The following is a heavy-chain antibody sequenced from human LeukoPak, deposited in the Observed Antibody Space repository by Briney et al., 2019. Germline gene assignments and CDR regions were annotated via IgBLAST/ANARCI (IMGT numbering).Heavy chain of an antibody. D-gene: IGHD6-6*01. J-gene: IGHJ4*02. CDR3: ARDPGSSETFDY. CDR2: ISTQSGNT. V-gene: IGHV1-18*01. CDR1: GYTLTSYG. Sequence: GASVKVSCEASGYTLTSYGINWMRQAPGQGLEWMGWISTQSGNTNYAQKVQGRLTLTTDRSTNTAYMELRSLRSDDTAVYYCARDPGSSETFDYWGQGTLVTVSS.